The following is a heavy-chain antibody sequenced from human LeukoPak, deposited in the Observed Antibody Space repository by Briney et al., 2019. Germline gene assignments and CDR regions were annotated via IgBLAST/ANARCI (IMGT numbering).Heavy chain of an antibody. J-gene: IGHJ4*02. D-gene: IGHD4-17*01. V-gene: IGHV1-46*01. CDR2: INPSGGST. CDR3: AKDQTTVTGFWDY. CDR1: GYTFTSYH. Sequence: ASVKVSCKASGYTFTSYHMHWVRQAPGQGLEWMGIINPSGGSTSYAQKFQGRVTMTRGTSTSTVYMELSSLRSEDTAVYYCAKDQTTVTGFWDYWGQGTLVTVSS.